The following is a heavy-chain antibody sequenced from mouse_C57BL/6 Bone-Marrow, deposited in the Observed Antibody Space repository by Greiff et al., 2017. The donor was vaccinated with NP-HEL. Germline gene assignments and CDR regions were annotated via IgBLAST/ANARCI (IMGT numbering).Heavy chain of an antibody. D-gene: IGHD1-1*01. CDR2: IHPNSGST. V-gene: IGHV1-64*01. CDR1: GYTFTSYW. J-gene: IGHJ4*01. Sequence: QVQLQQPGAELVKPGASVKLSCKASGYTFTSYWMHWVKQRPGQGLEWIGMIHPNSGSTNYNEKFKSKATLTVDKSSSTAYMQLSSLTSEDSAVYYCATPNYYYASIYGDYYSMDYWGQGTSVTVSS. CDR3: ATPNYYYASIYGDYYSMDY.